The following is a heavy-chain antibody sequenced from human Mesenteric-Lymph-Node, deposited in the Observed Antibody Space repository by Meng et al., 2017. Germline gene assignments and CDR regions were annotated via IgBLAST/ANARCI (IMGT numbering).Heavy chain of an antibody. Sequence: ASVKVSCKASGYTFTTYAMNWVRQAPGQGLEWMGWISAYNGNANYAQNLQGRLTLTVDTSTTTAYMELRSLRSDDTAVYYCARAQGYSYYFDYWGQGTLVTVSS. CDR1: GYTFTTYA. CDR2: ISAYNGNA. V-gene: IGHV1-18*01. J-gene: IGHJ4*02. CDR3: ARAQGYSYYFDY. D-gene: IGHD3-22*01.